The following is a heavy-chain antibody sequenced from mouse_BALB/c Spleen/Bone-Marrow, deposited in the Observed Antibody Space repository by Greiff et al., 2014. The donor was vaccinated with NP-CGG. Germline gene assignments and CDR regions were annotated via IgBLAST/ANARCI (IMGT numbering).Heavy chain of an antibody. CDR3: VRAARTFDY. V-gene: IGHV14-3*02. J-gene: IGHJ2*01. Sequence: VHVKQSGAELVKPGASVKLSCTASGFNIKDTYIHWVKQRPEQGLEWTGRIDPANADTKYGPKFQGKATITADTSSNTVYLQFISLTSEDTAIYYCVRAARTFDYWGQGTTLTVSS. CDR2: IDPANADT. D-gene: IGHD3-1*01. CDR1: GFNIKDTY.